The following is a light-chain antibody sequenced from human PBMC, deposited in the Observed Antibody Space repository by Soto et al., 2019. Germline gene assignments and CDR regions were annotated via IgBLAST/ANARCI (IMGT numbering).Light chain of an antibody. J-gene: IGLJ1*01. Sequence: QSALTQPASVSGSPGQSITISCTGTNSDVGGYNFVSWYQQHPGKAPKLMIYDVSNRPSGVSNRFSGSKSGNTASLNLSGLLAEDEADYYCSSYTSSSIPYVFGIGTKLTVL. CDR2: DVS. CDR3: SSYTSSSIPYV. V-gene: IGLV2-14*01. CDR1: NSDVGGYNF.